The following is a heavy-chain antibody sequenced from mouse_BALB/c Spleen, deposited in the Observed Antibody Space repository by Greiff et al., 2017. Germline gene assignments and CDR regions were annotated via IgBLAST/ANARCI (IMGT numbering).Heavy chain of an antibody. CDR1: GFTFSSFG. CDR3: ARESSGYYAMDY. Sequence: DVMLVESGGGLVQPGGSRKLSCAASGFTFSSFGMHWVRQAPEKGLEWVAYISSGSSTIYYADTVKGRFTISRDNPKNTLFLQMTSLRSEDTAMYYCARESSGYYAMDYWGQGTSVTVSS. J-gene: IGHJ4*01. D-gene: IGHD3-1*01. V-gene: IGHV5-17*02. CDR2: ISSGSSTI.